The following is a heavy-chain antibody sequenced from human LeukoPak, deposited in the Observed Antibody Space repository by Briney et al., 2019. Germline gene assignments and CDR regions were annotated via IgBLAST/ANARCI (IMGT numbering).Heavy chain of an antibody. D-gene: IGHD2-2*01. CDR1: GGSFSGYY. CDR3: ARGRDIVVVPAAPNNWFDP. Sequence: SETLSLTCAVYGGSFSGYYRSWIRQPPGKGLEWIGEINHSGSTNYNPSLKSRVTISVDTSKNQFSLKLSSVTAADTAVYYCARGRDIVVVPAAPNNWFDPWGQGTLVTVSS. CDR2: INHSGST. J-gene: IGHJ5*02. V-gene: IGHV4-34*01.